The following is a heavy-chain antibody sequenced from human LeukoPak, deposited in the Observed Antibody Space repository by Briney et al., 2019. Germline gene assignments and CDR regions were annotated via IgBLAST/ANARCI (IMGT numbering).Heavy chain of an antibody. Sequence: GGSLRLSCAASGFTFSNAWMSWVRQAPGKGLEWVGRIKSKTDGGTTDYAAPVKGRFTIPRDDSKNTLYLQMNSLKTEDTAVYYCTAEYYSSSVDYWGQGTLVTVSS. D-gene: IGHD6-19*01. CDR3: TAEYYSSSVDY. J-gene: IGHJ4*02. V-gene: IGHV3-15*01. CDR2: IKSKTDGGTT. CDR1: GFTFSNAW.